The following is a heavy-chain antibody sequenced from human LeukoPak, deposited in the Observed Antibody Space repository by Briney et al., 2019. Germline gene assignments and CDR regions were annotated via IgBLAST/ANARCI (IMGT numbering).Heavy chain of an antibody. CDR2: INPNSGGT. CDR3: ARLGAAAGEFDY. CDR1: GYSFTGYY. J-gene: IGHJ4*02. V-gene: IGHV1-2*02. D-gene: IGHD6-13*01. Sequence: ASVKVSCKASGYSFTGYYMHWVRQAPGQGLEWMGWINPNSGGTKYAQNFQGRLTMTRDTSISTAYMELSRLRSDDTAVYYCARLGAAAGEFDYWGRGTLVTVSS.